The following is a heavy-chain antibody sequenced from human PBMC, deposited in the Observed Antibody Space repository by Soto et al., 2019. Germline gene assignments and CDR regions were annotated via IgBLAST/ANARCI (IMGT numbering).Heavy chain of an antibody. J-gene: IGHJ4*02. CDR3: ARDLVDTIGGFDY. CDR2: IKVDGSEK. D-gene: IGHD5-12*01. Sequence: EVQLVESGGGLVQPGGSLRLSCAASGFTFSSYWMSWVRQAPGKGLEWLANIKVDGSEKYYVDSVKGRFTISRDNAKNSLYLQMISLRVEDTAVYYCARDLVDTIGGFDYWGLGALVIVSS. CDR1: GFTFSSYW. V-gene: IGHV3-7*01.